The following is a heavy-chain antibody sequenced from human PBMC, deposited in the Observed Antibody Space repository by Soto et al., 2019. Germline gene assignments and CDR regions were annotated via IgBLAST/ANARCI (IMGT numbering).Heavy chain of an antibody. Sequence: ASVKVSCKASGYTFTGYYMHWVRQAPGQGLEWMGWINPNSGGTNYAQKFQGWVTMTRDTSISTAYMELSRLRSDDTAVYYCARDGGGYDLEFDYWGQGTLVTVSS. V-gene: IGHV1-2*04. CDR1: GYTFTGYY. CDR3: ARDGGGYDLEFDY. J-gene: IGHJ4*02. D-gene: IGHD5-12*01. CDR2: INPNSGGT.